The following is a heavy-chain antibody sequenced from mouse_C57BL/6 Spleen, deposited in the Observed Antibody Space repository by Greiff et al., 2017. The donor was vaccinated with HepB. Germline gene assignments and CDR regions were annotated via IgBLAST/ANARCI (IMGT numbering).Heavy chain of an antibody. CDR2: ISNGGGST. J-gene: IGHJ1*03. Sequence: DVQLVESGGGLVQPGGSLKLSCAASGFTFSDYYMYWVRQTPEKRLEWVAYISNGGGSTYYPDTVKGRFTISRDNAKNTLYLQMSRLKSEDTAMYYCARHKLRYFDVWGTGTTVTVSS. CDR3: ARHKLRYFDV. CDR1: GFTFSDYY. D-gene: IGHD1-1*01. V-gene: IGHV5-12*01.